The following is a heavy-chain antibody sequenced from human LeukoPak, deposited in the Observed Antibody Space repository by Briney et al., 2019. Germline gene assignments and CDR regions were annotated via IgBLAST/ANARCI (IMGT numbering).Heavy chain of an antibody. CDR1: GGSISSYY. J-gene: IGHJ4*02. CDR2: IYTSGST. D-gene: IGHD3-3*01. Sequence: SETLSLTCTVSGGSISSYYWSWIRQPAGKGLEWIGRIYTSGSTNYNPSLKSRVTMSVDTSKNQFSLKLSSVTAADTAVYYCAREEPEGFLEWSIVWGQGTLVTVSS. CDR3: AREEPEGFLEWSIV. V-gene: IGHV4-4*07.